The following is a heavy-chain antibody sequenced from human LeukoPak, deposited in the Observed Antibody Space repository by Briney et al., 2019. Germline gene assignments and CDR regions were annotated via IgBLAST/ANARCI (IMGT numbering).Heavy chain of an antibody. CDR3: AKNLGSGWFFPFDS. Sequence: GRSLRLSCAASGFTFDDYAMHWVRQAPGKGLEWVSGISWNSGSIGYADSVKGRFTISRDNAKNSLYLQMNSLRAEDTALYYCAKNLGSGWFFPFDSWVQGTLVTVSS. V-gene: IGHV3-9*01. J-gene: IGHJ4*02. CDR1: GFTFDDYA. D-gene: IGHD6-19*01. CDR2: ISWNSGSI.